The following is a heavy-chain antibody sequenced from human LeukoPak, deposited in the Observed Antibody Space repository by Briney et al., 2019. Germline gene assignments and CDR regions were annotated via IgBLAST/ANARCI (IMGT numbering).Heavy chain of an antibody. CDR3: VPFSRYLINLDY. CDR2: IDYDGNRT. D-gene: IGHD2/OR15-2a*01. V-gene: IGHV3-74*01. CDR1: GFSFSSDW. J-gene: IGHJ4*02. Sequence: GGSLRLSCAASGFSFSSDWMHGVRQAPGKGLVWISRIDYDGNRTTYADSVRGRFTISRDNAKHTLFLQMSGLRAEHTAVYYCVPFSRYLINLDYLGPGTLVTVSS.